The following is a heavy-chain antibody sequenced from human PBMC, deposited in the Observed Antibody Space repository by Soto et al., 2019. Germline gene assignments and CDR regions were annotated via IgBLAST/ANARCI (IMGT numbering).Heavy chain of an antibody. CDR2: IFSSGTT. J-gene: IGHJ6*02. CDR1: GDSISSGNKY. Sequence: SVTLSLTCTVSGDSISSGNKYWSWLRQPPGKGLEWIGYIFSSGTTYYNPSLKSRLTMSLDASQNQFSLKLNSLTDADTAVYFCARVPSPFDYYYAMDVWGQGTTVTVS. V-gene: IGHV4-30-4*01. D-gene: IGHD3-16*01. CDR3: ARVPSPFDYYYAMDV.